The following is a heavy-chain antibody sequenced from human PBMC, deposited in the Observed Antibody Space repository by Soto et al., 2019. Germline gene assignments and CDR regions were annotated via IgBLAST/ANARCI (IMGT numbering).Heavy chain of an antibody. J-gene: IGHJ1*01. V-gene: IGHV3-49*03. D-gene: IGHD3-22*01. CDR2: IRSKAYGGTT. CDR3: SRPRIRSGYYPGPFQH. CDR1: GFTFGDFA. Sequence: GSLRLSCAASGFTFGDFAMSWWRQAPGKGLECVGFIRSKAYGGTTEYAASVKGRFTISRDDSKSIAYLQMNSLKTEDTAVYYCSRPRIRSGYYPGPFQHWGQGTLVTVSS.